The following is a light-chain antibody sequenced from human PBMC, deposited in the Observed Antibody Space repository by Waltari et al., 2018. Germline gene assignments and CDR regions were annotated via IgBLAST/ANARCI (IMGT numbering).Light chain of an antibody. J-gene: IGLJ2*01. CDR2: DDS. CDR1: NIGSKS. V-gene: IGLV3-21*03. Sequence: SSVLTQPPSVSVAPGKTARLTVGGTNIGSKSVDWYQQKPGQAPVLVVYDDSARPSGIPERFSGSNSGNTATLTISRVEAWDEADYYCQVWDNSSDHVVFGGGTNLTVL. CDR3: QVWDNSSDHVV.